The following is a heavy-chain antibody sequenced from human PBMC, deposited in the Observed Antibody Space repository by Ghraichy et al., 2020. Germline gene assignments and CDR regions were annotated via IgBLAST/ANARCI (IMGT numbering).Heavy chain of an antibody. D-gene: IGHD3-16*01. Sequence: LSLTCAASGFTFSSYGMHWVRQAPGKGLEWVAVISYDGSNKYYADSVKGRFTISRDNSKNTLYLQMNSLRAEDTAVYYCAKDGPSDLYAFDIWGQGTTVTVSS. CDR1: GFTFSSYG. V-gene: IGHV3-30*18. CDR2: ISYDGSNK. CDR3: AKDGPSDLYAFDI. J-gene: IGHJ3*02.